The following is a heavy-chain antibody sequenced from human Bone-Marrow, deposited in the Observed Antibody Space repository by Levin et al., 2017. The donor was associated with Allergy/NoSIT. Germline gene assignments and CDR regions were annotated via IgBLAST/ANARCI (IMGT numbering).Heavy chain of an antibody. Sequence: SQTLSLTCTVPGGSISSYYWTWIRQAPEKRLEWIGYIYYNGKSNHNPSPKTRASISIDTSKNLFSLILSSVTAADSAIYYCARAIPSGGNSYYYYYMDVWGKGITVTVSS. CDR2: IYYNGKS. CDR3: ARAIPSGGNSYYYYYMDV. CDR1: GGSISSYY. V-gene: IGHV4-59*01. D-gene: IGHD4-23*01. J-gene: IGHJ6*03.